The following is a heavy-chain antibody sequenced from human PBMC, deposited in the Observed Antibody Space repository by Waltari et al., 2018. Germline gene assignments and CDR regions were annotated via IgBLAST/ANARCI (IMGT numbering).Heavy chain of an antibody. CDR1: GYTFTGYY. V-gene: IGHV1-2*02. Sequence: QVQLVQSGAEVKKPGASVKVSCKASGYTFTGYYMHWVRQAPGQGLEWRGCVNPNSGGTNCAQKVQGRVTMTRDTSISTAYMELSRLRSDDTAVYYCARDPLAAADYWGQGTLVTVSS. J-gene: IGHJ4*02. CDR2: VNPNSGGT. D-gene: IGHD6-13*01. CDR3: ARDPLAAADY.